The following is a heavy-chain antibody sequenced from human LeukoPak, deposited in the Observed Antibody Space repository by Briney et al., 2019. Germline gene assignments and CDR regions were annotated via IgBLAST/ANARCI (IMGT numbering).Heavy chain of an antibody. D-gene: IGHD2-2*01. V-gene: IGHV3-53*01. Sequence: GGSLRLSCAASGFTVSSNYMSWVRQAPGKGLEWVSVIYSGGSTYYADSVKGRVTISRDNSKNTLHLQMNSLRAEDTAVYYCARGAPYCSSTSCYVNWFDPWGQGTLVTVSS. CDR3: ARGAPYCSSTSCYVNWFDP. CDR2: IYSGGST. CDR1: GFTVSSNY. J-gene: IGHJ5*02.